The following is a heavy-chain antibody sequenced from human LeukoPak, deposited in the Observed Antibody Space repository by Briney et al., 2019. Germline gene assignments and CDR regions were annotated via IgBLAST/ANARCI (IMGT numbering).Heavy chain of an antibody. CDR1: GFTFSSYG. V-gene: IGHV3-33*06. J-gene: IGHJ4*02. CDR3: AKDQRWESPHYLDS. D-gene: IGHD1-26*01. CDR2: IWYDGSNK. Sequence: HPGGSLRLSCAASGFTFSSYGMHWVRQAPGKGLKWVAVIWYDGSNKYYADSVRGRFTISRDNSKNTLYVQMNSLRDEDTAVYYCAKDQRWESPHYLDSWGQGTRVTVSS.